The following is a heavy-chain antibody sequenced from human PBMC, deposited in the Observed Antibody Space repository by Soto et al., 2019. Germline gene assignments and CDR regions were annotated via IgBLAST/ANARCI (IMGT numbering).Heavy chain of an antibody. Sequence: EVQLVESGGGLVQPGGSLRLSCAASGFTFSTYSMNWVRQAPGKGLEWVSHVTSSSGAIYYADSVRGRFTISRDNAKSSLYLQMNSLRVEDTAVYYCARDLHTLIRGVYGLDVWGQGTTVTVSS. V-gene: IGHV3-48*01. CDR1: GFTFSTYS. CDR2: VTSSSGAI. D-gene: IGHD3-10*01. CDR3: ARDLHTLIRGVYGLDV. J-gene: IGHJ6*02.